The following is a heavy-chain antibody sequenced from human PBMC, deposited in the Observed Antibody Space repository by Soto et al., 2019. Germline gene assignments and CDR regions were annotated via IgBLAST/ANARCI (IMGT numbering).Heavy chain of an antibody. CDR2: INPKSGDT. D-gene: IGHD1-7*01. Sequence: QVRLMQSGPEVRRPGASVTVSCKASGYTFTHYFIHWVRRTPGQGLEWMGYINPKSGDTHYSQNFRGRVSMTRDTSTDTANMGLSSLKSDDTDVYFCARVPGHKNSRGDFWGQGTPITVSS. CDR1: GYTFTHYF. J-gene: IGHJ4*02. V-gene: IGHV1-2*02. CDR3: ARVPGHKNSRGDF.